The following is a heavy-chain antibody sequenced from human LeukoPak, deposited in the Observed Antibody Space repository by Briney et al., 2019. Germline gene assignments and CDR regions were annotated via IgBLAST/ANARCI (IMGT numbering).Heavy chain of an antibody. D-gene: IGHD3-22*01. CDR1: EFTFSSYW. CDR3: ARDQYYDSSGYYDY. V-gene: IGHV3-7*01. Sequence: GGSLRLSCAASEFTFSSYWMSWVRQAPGKGLEWVANIKQDGSEKYYVDSVKGRFTISRDNAKNSLYLQMNSLRAEDTAVYYCARDQYYDSSGYYDYWGQGTLVTVSS. J-gene: IGHJ4*02. CDR2: IKQDGSEK.